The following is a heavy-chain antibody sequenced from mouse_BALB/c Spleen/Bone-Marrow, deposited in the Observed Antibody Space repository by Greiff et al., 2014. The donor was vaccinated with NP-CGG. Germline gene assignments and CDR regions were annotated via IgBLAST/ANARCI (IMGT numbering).Heavy chain of an antibody. CDR3: ARAITDAMDY. J-gene: IGHJ4*01. CDR2: INSGSGGT. CDR1: GYAFTNYL. V-gene: IGHV1-54*01. D-gene: IGHD2-4*01. Sequence: QVHVKQSGAELVRPGTSVKVSCKGSGYAFTNYLIEWVKQRPGQGLEWIGVINSGSGGTKYNEKFKGKATLTADKSSSTAYMQLSSLTSDDSAVYFCARAITDAMDYWGQGTSVTVS.